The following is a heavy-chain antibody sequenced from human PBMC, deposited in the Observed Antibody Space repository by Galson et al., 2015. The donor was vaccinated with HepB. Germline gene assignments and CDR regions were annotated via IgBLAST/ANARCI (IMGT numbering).Heavy chain of an antibody. CDR2: INSDGSST. CDR1: GFTFSSYW. D-gene: IGHD3-16*02. Sequence: SLRLSCAASGFTFSSYWMHWVRQAPGKGLVWVSRINSDGSSTSYADSVKGRFTISRDNAKYTLYLQMNSLRAEDTAVYYCARVLGYYDYVWGSYRPTSAFDIWGQGTMVTVSS. J-gene: IGHJ3*02. CDR3: ARVLGYYDYVWGSYRPTSAFDI. V-gene: IGHV3-74*01.